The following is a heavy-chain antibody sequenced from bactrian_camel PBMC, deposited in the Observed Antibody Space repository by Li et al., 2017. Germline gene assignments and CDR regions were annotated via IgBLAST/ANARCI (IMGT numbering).Heavy chain of an antibody. D-gene: IGHD6*01. V-gene: IGHV3S55*01. J-gene: IGHJ4*01. Sequence: HVQLVESGGGSVQAGGSLRLSCAASGHPHSSYCMGWFRQAPGKGREGVAALTTDGTTYFADFVEGRFAISRDDRENALFLQMNSLKPEDTAVYYCAADPFLVRTCGSWSPGSYNFWGQGTQVTVS. CDR2: LTTDGTT. CDR1: GHPHSSYC. CDR3: AADPFLVRTCGSWSPGSYNF.